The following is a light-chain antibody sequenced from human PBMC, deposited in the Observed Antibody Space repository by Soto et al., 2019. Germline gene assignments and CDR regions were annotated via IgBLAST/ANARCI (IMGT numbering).Light chain of an antibody. CDR3: QQYNYWPPWT. Sequence: EIVMTQSPVTLSVSPGERATLSCRASQSVRSNLAWYQQKPGQAPRLLMYDASTRATGISARFSGSGSGTEFTLTISSLQSEDFAVYYCQQYNYWPPWTFGQGTKVEIK. CDR1: QSVRSN. J-gene: IGKJ1*01. CDR2: DAS. V-gene: IGKV3-15*01.